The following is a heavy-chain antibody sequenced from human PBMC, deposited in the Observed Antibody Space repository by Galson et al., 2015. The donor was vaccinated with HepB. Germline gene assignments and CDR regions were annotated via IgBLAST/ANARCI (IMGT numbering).Heavy chain of an antibody. Sequence: SLRLSCAASGFTFSDYYMSWLRQAPGKGLEWVSYISSSGSTIYYADSVKGRFTISRDNAKNSLYLQMNSLRAEDTAVYYCARNKVFWSGYPDYYYYMDVWGKGTTVTVSS. CDR1: GFTFSDYY. J-gene: IGHJ6*03. CDR2: ISSSGSTI. D-gene: IGHD3-3*01. CDR3: ARNKVFWSGYPDYYYYMDV. V-gene: IGHV3-11*01.